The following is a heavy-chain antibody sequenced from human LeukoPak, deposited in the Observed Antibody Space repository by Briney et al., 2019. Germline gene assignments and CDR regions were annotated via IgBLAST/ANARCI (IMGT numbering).Heavy chain of an antibody. J-gene: IGHJ4*02. CDR2: INHSGST. Sequence: SETLSLTCAVYGGCFSGFYWSWIRQPPGKGLEWIGEINHSGSTNYNPSLKSRVTISVDTSKNQFSLKLSSVTAADTAVYYCARGPFDGSGSYYKPRNFDYWGQGTLVTVSS. CDR3: ARGPFDGSGSYYKPRNFDY. D-gene: IGHD3-10*01. CDR1: GGCFSGFY. V-gene: IGHV4-34*01.